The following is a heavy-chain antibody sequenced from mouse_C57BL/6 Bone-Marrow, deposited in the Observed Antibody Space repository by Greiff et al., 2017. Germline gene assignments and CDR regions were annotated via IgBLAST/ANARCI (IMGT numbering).Heavy chain of an antibody. CDR3: ARGEYYDSAWFAY. Sequence: DVKLVESEGGLVQPGSSMKLSCTASGFTFSDYYMAWVRQVPEKGLEWVANINYDGSSTYYLDSLKSRFIISRDNAKNILYLQMSSLKSEDTATYYCARGEYYDSAWFAYWGQGTLVTVSA. J-gene: IGHJ3*01. D-gene: IGHD1-1*01. V-gene: IGHV5-16*01. CDR1: GFTFSDYY. CDR2: INYDGSST.